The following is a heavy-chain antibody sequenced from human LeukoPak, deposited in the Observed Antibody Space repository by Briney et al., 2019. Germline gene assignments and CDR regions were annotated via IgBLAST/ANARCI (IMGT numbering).Heavy chain of an antibody. CDR1: GFTVSSSY. CDR2: IHSDGST. CDR3: ASDLDYYDSSGSHRRRNYFDY. V-gene: IGHV3-53*01. D-gene: IGHD3-22*01. J-gene: IGHJ4*02. Sequence: GGSLRLSCAASGFTVSSSYMSWVRQAPGKGLEWVSIIHSDGSTYYADSVKGRFTISRDTSKNTLYLQMNSLRGEDTAMYYCASDLDYYDSSGSHRRRNYFDYWGQGTLVTVSS.